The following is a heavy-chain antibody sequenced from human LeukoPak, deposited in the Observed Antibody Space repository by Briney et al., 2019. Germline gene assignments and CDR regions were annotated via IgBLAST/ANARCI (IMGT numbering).Heavy chain of an antibody. D-gene: IGHD3-22*01. CDR1: GYTFTSYH. Sequence: ASVKVSCKASGYTFTSYHMHWVRQAPGQGLEWMGIINPSGGSTSYAQKFQGRVTMTRDTSTSTVYMELSSLRSEDTAVYYCASPGRNYYDSSGYYYAFDIWGQGTMVTVSS. CDR3: ASPGRNYYDSSGYYYAFDI. V-gene: IGHV1-46*01. J-gene: IGHJ3*02. CDR2: INPSGGST.